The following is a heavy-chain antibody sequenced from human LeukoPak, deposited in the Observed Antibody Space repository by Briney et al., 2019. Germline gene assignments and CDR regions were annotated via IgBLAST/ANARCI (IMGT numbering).Heavy chain of an antibody. CDR1: GFTFSSYA. V-gene: IGHV3-23*01. D-gene: IGHD5-24*01. CDR3: AKRRDGYNWRGIDY. Sequence: PGGSLRLSCAASGFTFSSYAMSWVRQAPGKGLEWVSAISGSGGSTYYADSVEGRFTISRDNSKNTLYLQMNSLRAEDTAVYYCAKRRDGYNWRGIDYWGQGTLVTVSS. J-gene: IGHJ4*02. CDR2: ISGSGGST.